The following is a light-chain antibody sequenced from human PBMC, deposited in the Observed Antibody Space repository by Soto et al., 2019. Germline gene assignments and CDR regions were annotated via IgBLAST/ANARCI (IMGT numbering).Light chain of an antibody. CDR1: QGISTY. CDR3: RQRYSTTWT. Sequence: DIQMTQSPSSLSASVGDRVTITCRASQGISTYLNWYQQKPGKAPKLLIYAASSLQSGVPSRFSGSGSETDSTLTISSLQPEDFATYSCRQRYSTTWTFGQGTKVDIK. J-gene: IGKJ1*01. V-gene: IGKV1-39*01. CDR2: AAS.